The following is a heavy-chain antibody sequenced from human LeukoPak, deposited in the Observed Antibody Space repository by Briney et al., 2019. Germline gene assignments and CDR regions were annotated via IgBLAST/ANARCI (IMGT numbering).Heavy chain of an antibody. D-gene: IGHD3-16*01. CDR1: GGSISSHY. Sequence: PSETLSLTCTVSGGSISSHYWTWVRQPPGEGLEWIGQIHYSGKADYNPSLRSRITISVDTSKNQMPLKVTSVTAADTAVYYCARFGVDYDMDVWGQGTTVTVS. CDR2: IHYSGKA. V-gene: IGHV4-59*11. CDR3: ARFGVDYDMDV. J-gene: IGHJ6*02.